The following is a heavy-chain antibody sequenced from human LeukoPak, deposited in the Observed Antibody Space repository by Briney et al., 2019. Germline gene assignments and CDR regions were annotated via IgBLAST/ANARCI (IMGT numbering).Heavy chain of an antibody. CDR2: IYYTGIT. CDR3: ARAKEERVFLSGFDI. CDR1: GGSISGQY. Sequence: SETLSLTCTVSGGSISGQYWSLIRQPPGKGLEWIGYIYYTGITKYNPSLKSRVTISVDTSKNQFSLKLSSVTAADTAVYYCARAKEERVFLSGFDIWGQGTMVTVSS. V-gene: IGHV4-59*08. D-gene: IGHD3-3*01. J-gene: IGHJ3*02.